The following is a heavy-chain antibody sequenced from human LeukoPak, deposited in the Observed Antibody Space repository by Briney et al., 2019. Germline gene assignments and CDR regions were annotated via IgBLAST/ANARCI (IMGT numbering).Heavy chain of an antibody. Sequence: GGSLRLSCAASGFTFDDYAMHWVRQAPGKGLEWVSGISWNSGSIGYADSVKGRFTISRDNAKNPLYLQMNSLRAEDMALYYCAKASQWSPYYYGSGGGLDYWGQGTLVTVSS. CDR2: ISWNSGSI. D-gene: IGHD3-10*01. V-gene: IGHV3-9*03. CDR1: GFTFDDYA. J-gene: IGHJ4*02. CDR3: AKASQWSPYYYGSGGGLDY.